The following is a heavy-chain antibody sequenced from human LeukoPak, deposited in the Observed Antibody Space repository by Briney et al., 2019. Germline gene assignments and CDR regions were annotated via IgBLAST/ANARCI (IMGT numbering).Heavy chain of an antibody. V-gene: IGHV1-18*01. CDR2: ISVNNGGT. CDR1: GYTFTTYS. J-gene: IGHJ1*01. D-gene: IGHD6-25*01. CDR3: ATATQSSGYFLH. Sequence: ASVKVSCKASGYTFTTYSLAWVRQAPGQSLECMGWISVNNGGTNYAPSFQDRVTLTRDTSTNTAYLELRSLRADDTAIIYCATATQSSGYFLHWGQGTLVTVSS.